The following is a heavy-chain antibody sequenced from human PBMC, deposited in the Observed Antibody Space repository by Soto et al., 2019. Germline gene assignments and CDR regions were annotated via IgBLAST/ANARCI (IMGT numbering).Heavy chain of an antibody. V-gene: IGHV3-48*01. CDR1: GFTFISYS. J-gene: IGHJ3*02. D-gene: IGHD2-15*01. Sequence: EVQLVESGGGFVQPGGSLRLSCAASGFTFISYSMNWVRQAPVKGLEWVSYIRSSSSTIYYADSVKGRFTISRDNAKNSLYLQMNSMRAEDTAVYYCASDIVVVVADTHEDAFEIWGQGTMVTVSS. CDR2: IRSSSSTI. CDR3: ASDIVVVVADTHEDAFEI.